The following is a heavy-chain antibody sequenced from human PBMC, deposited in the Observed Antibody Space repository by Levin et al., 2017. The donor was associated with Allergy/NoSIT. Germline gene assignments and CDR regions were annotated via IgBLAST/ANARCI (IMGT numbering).Heavy chain of an antibody. V-gene: IGHV4-59*01. D-gene: IGHD5-12*01. Sequence: ESLKISCTVSGGSISSYYWSWIRQPPGKGLEWIGYIYYSGGTNYNPSLKSRVTISVDTSKNQFSLKLSSVTAADTAVYYCARADWDIVATITAWYFDLWGRGTLVTVSS. J-gene: IGHJ2*01. CDR2: IYYSGGT. CDR1: GGSISSYY. CDR3: ARADWDIVATITAWYFDL.